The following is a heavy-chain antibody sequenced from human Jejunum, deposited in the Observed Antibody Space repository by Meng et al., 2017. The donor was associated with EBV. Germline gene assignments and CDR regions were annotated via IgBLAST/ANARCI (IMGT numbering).Heavy chain of an antibody. J-gene: IGHJ4*02. Sequence: QTQLVQSGAEVKKPXAASRVSCKASGYPFTSYSMHWVRQAPGQRLEWMGWINANNGNTKYSQKFQGRVTITRDTSASKAYMELSSLRSEDTAVYYCATLSGSDCGGFDYLGQGTLGTVSS. CDR3: ATLSGSDCGGFDY. CDR1: GYPFTSYS. D-gene: IGHD5-12*01. V-gene: IGHV1-3*01. CDR2: INANNGNT.